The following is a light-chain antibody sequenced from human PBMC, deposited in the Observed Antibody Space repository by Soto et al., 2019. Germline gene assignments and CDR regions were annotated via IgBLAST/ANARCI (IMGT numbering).Light chain of an antibody. Sequence: DIQMTQSPSTLSASVGDGVTITCRASQSISSWLAWYQQKPGKAPKLLIYDASSLESGVPSRFSGSGSGTEFPLTISSLQPDDFATYYCQQYNSYSPWTFGQGTKVEIK. CDR2: DAS. CDR1: QSISSW. CDR3: QQYNSYSPWT. J-gene: IGKJ1*01. V-gene: IGKV1-5*01.